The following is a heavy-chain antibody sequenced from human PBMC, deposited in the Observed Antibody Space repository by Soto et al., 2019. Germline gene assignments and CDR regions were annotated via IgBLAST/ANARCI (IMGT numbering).Heavy chain of an antibody. Sequence: SQTLSLTCAISGDSVSSNTASWNWIRQSPSRGLEGLGRTYFMSKWYNDYAVSVKSRIIINPDTSNNQFSLQLNSVTPEDTAVYFCAKGDNLGPKTGYAFDPWGQGIMVTVSS. J-gene: IGHJ5*02. D-gene: IGHD5-12*01. CDR1: GDSVSSNTAS. CDR3: AKGDNLGPKTGYAFDP. V-gene: IGHV6-1*01. CDR2: TYFMSKWYN.